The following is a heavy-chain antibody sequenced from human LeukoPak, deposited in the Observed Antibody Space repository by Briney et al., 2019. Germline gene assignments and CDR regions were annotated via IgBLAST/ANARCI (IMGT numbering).Heavy chain of an antibody. J-gene: IGHJ1*01. CDR1: GYTFTTYA. D-gene: IGHD3-22*01. Sequence: ASVKVSCKASGYTFTTYAIHWVRQAPGRSLEWMGRINAGNGDAKYSQNFHDRITITRDTSASTVYMELNSLSSEDTAVYYCARVPLHDASGHYYSHWGQGTLVTVSS. CDR3: ARVPLHDASGHYYSH. V-gene: IGHV1-3*01. CDR2: INAGNGDA.